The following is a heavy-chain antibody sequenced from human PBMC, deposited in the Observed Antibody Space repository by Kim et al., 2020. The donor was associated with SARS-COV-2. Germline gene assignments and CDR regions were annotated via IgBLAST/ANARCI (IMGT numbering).Heavy chain of an antibody. CDR1: GDSVSSNSAA. V-gene: IGHV6-1*01. CDR2: TYYRSKSHS. CDR3: ARIVGGSPDY. Sequence: SQTLSLTCAISGDSVSSNSAAWNWIRQSPSRGLEWLGRTYYRSKSHSDYALSVKSRININPDTSKNQFSLQLNSVTPEDTAIYFCARIVGGSPDYWGQGSLVTVSS. J-gene: IGHJ4*02. D-gene: IGHD1-26*01.